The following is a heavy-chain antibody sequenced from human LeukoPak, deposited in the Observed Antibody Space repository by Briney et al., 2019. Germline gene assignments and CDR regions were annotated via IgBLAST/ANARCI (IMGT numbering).Heavy chain of an antibody. J-gene: IGHJ5*02. CDR2: IYPGDSDT. Sequence: GESLKISCMGSGYSFTSYWIGWVRQVPGKGLEWMGIIYPGDSDTRYSPSFQGQVTISADKSISTAYLQWSGLKASDTAMYYCARRDSSSWPNWFDPWGQGTLVTVSS. CDR1: GYSFTSYW. V-gene: IGHV5-51*01. D-gene: IGHD6-13*01. CDR3: ARRDSSSWPNWFDP.